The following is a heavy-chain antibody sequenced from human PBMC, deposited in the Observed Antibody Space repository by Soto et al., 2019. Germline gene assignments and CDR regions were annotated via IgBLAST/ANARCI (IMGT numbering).Heavy chain of an antibody. CDR2: IWYDGSNK. CDR3: ARDRGDIVEGATTDDYCSYMDD. V-gene: IGHV3-33*01. Sequence: PGGSLRLSCAASGFTFSSYGMHWVRQAPGKGLEWVAVIWYDGSNKYYADSVKGRFTISRDNSKNTLYLQMNSLRAEDTAVYYCARDRGDIVEGATTDDYCSYMDDWGQGTLVTVSS. J-gene: IGHJ4*02. D-gene: IGHD1-26*01. CDR1: GFTFSSYG.